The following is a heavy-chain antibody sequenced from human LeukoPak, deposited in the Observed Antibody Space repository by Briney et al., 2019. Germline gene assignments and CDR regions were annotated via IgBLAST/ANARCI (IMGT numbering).Heavy chain of an antibody. CDR1: GYSFTSYW. CDR2: IYPGDSDT. D-gene: IGHD4-17*01. V-gene: IGHV5-51*01. Sequence: GESLKISCNVSGYSFTSYWIGWVRQMPGKGLECMGIIYPGDSDTRYSPSFQGQVTISADKSISTAYLQWNSLKASDTAMYYCARLYGDYSRYYFDYWGQGTLVTVSS. CDR3: ARLYGDYSRYYFDY. J-gene: IGHJ4*02.